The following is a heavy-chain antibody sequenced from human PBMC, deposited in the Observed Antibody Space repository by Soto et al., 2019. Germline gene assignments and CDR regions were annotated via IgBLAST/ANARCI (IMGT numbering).Heavy chain of an antibody. Sequence: SETLSLTCAVYGGSFSGYYWSWIRQPPGKGLEWIGEINHSGSTNYNPSLKSRVTISVDTSKNQFSLKLSSVTAADTAVYYCARGGDYYDSSAPVDYWGQGTLVTVSS. J-gene: IGHJ4*02. CDR3: ARGGDYYDSSAPVDY. V-gene: IGHV4-34*01. D-gene: IGHD3-22*01. CDR1: GGSFSGYY. CDR2: INHSGST.